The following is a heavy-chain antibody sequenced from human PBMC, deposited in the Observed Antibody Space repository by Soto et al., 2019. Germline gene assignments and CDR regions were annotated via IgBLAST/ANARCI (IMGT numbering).Heavy chain of an antibody. CDR1: GFTFSSYG. V-gene: IGHV3-33*01. Sequence: QVQLVESGGGVVQPGRSLRLSCAASGFTFSSYGMHWVRQAPGKGLEWVAVIWYDGSNKYYADSVKGRFTISRDNSKNTLYLQMNSLRAEDTAVYYCASIGIAVAGKYFDYWGQGTLVTVSS. D-gene: IGHD6-19*01. CDR2: IWYDGSNK. CDR3: ASIGIAVAGKYFDY. J-gene: IGHJ4*02.